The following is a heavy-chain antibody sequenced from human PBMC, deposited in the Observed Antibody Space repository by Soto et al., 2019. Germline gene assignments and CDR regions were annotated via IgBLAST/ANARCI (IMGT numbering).Heavy chain of an antibody. V-gene: IGHV3-30*18. CDR1: GFTFSSYG. Sequence: GGSLRLSCAASGFTFSSYGIHWVRQAPGKGLEWVAVISYDGSNKYYADSVKGRFTISRDNSKNTLYLQMNSLRAEDTAVYYCAKARRYCTNGVCPDAFEIWGQGTMVTVSS. CDR2: ISYDGSNK. J-gene: IGHJ3*02. D-gene: IGHD2-8*01. CDR3: AKARRYCTNGVCPDAFEI.